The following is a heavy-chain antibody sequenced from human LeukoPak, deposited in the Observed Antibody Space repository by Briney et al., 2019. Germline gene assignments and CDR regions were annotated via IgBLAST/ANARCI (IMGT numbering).Heavy chain of an antibody. J-gene: IGHJ6*03. Sequence: GASVKVSCKASGYTFTSYGISWVRQAPGQGLEWMGWISAYNGNTNYAQKLQGRVTMTTDTSTSTAYMELRSLRSDDTAVYYCARVVLWDSSGYYNKYYYYYMDVWGKGTTVTVSS. CDR2: ISAYNGNT. CDR3: ARVVLWDSSGYYNKYYYYYMDV. V-gene: IGHV1-18*01. D-gene: IGHD3-22*01. CDR1: GYTFTSYG.